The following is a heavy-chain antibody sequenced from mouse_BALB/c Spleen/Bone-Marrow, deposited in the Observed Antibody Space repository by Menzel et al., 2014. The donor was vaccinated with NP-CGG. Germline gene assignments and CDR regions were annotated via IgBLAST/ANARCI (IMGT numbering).Heavy chain of an antibody. J-gene: IGHJ3*01. V-gene: IGHV4-1*02. CDR3: ARLGYYGGFAY. D-gene: IGHD2-3*01. CDR2: INPDSSTI. CDR1: GFDFSGFW. Sequence: EVKLMESGGGLVQPGRSLKLSCAASGFDFSGFWMGWVRQAPGKGLEWIGEINPDSSTINYTPSLKDRFIISRDNAKSTLYLQMSKVRSEDTALYYCARLGYYGGFAYWGQGTLVTVSA.